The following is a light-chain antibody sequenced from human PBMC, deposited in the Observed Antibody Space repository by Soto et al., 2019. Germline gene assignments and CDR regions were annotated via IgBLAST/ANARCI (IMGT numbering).Light chain of an antibody. CDR2: AAS. CDR3: QQYNSFPT. V-gene: IGKV1-5*01. Sequence: DIQMTQSPSTLSASVGDTVTITCRASESIDNWLAWYQQKPGKAPKLLIFAASTLVRGVPSRFSGSGSGTEFTLTISSLQPDDFATYYCQQYNSFPTFGQGTRLEIK. J-gene: IGKJ5*01. CDR1: ESIDNW.